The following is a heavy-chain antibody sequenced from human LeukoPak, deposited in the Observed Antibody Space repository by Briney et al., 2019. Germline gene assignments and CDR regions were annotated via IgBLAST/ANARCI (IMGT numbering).Heavy chain of an antibody. CDR1: GFTFNSYY. J-gene: IGHJ4*02. CDR2: IRPDASDM. V-gene: IGHV3-7*01. CDR3: ARWGYNSGWYLDY. Sequence: GGSLRLSCAASGFTFNSYYMAWVRQAPGKGLEWVANIRPDASDMFYVDSVKGRFTISRDNAETSLYLQMNSLRVEDTAIYYCARWGYNSGWYLDYWGQGTLATVYS. D-gene: IGHD6-19*01.